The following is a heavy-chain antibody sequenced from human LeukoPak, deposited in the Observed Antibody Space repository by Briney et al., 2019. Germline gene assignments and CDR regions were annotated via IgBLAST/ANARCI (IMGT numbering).Heavy chain of an antibody. CDR2: ISAYNGNT. Sequence: ASVKVSCKASGYTFTSYGISWVRQAPGQGLEWMGWISAYNGNTNYAQKFQGRVTMTRDTSISTAYMELSRLRSDDTAVYYCARVYGDYDAFDIWGQGTMVTVSS. D-gene: IGHD4-17*01. CDR1: GYTFTSYG. CDR3: ARVYGDYDAFDI. J-gene: IGHJ3*02. V-gene: IGHV1-18*01.